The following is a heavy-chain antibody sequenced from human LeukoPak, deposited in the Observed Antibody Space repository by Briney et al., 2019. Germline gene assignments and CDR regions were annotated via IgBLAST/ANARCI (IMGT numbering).Heavy chain of an antibody. D-gene: IGHD2/OR15-2a*01. CDR1: GGTFSSYA. J-gene: IGHJ4*02. Sequence: SSVKVSCKASGGTFSSYAISGVRQAPGQGLEWMGRIIPILGIANYAQKFQGRVTITADKSTSTAYMELSSLRSEDTAVYYCARSKTFEAFDYWGQGTLVTVSS. CDR2: IIPILGIA. V-gene: IGHV1-69*04. CDR3: ARSKTFEAFDY.